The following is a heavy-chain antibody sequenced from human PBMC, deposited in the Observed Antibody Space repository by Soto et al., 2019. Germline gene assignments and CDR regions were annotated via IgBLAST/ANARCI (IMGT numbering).Heavy chain of an antibody. V-gene: IGHV1-18*01. Sequence: ASVKVSCKASGYTFTSYGISWVRQAPGQGLEWMGWISAYNGNTNYAQKLQGRVTMTTDTSTSTAYMERRSLRSDDTAVYYCASTRRAADLLWFGDAPGVHESVGYYFDYWGQGTLVTVSS. CDR2: ISAYNGNT. J-gene: IGHJ4*02. CDR3: ASTRRAADLLWFGDAPGVHESVGYYFDY. D-gene: IGHD3-10*01. CDR1: GYTFTSYG.